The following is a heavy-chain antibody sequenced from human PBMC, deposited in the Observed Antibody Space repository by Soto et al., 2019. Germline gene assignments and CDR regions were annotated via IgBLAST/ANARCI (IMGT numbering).Heavy chain of an antibody. D-gene: IGHD3-16*01. CDR1: GFSLDTWGVG. CDR2: VYWDNDK. CDR3: ARALGSWGAYYFDP. J-gene: IGHJ4*02. V-gene: IGHV2-5*02. Sequence: QITLKESGPTLVRPTQTLTLTCTVSGFSLDTWGVGVGWIRQPPGKAPEWLALVYWDNDKRYSPSLKNRLTITKDTSKSQVVLTMTNMDPVDTVTYYCARALGSWGAYYFDPWGQGTLVTVSS.